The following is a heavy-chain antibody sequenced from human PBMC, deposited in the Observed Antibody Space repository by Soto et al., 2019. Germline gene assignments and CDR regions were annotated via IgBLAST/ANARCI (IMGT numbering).Heavy chain of an antibody. CDR2: ISGSGFKK. CDR3: AKNQGVELVPLATVDWFDP. D-gene: IGHD1-26*01. V-gene: IGHV3-23*01. J-gene: IGHJ5*02. Sequence: HPVGSLRLSCAASGFIFENFGMSWVRQAPGKGLEWISSISGSGFKKYYADSVKGRFTISRDNSKSTVYLELNNLSAEDTAVYHCAKNQGVELVPLATVDWFDPWGQGSVVTVS. CDR1: GFIFENFG.